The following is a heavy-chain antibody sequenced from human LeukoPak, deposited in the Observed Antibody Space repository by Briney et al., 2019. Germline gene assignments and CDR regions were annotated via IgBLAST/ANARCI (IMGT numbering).Heavy chain of an antibody. J-gene: IGHJ4*02. CDR3: ARGWGSGGSYYFDY. CDR1: GYTLTSYD. V-gene: IGHV1-8*01. CDR2: MNPNSGNT. Sequence: ASVKVSCQASGYTLTSYDINWVRQAAGQGLEWMGWMNPNSGNTVYAQKFQGRATTTRNTSISTAYMELSSLRSEDTGVYYCARGWGSGGSYYFDYWGQGTLVTVSS. D-gene: IGHD2-15*01.